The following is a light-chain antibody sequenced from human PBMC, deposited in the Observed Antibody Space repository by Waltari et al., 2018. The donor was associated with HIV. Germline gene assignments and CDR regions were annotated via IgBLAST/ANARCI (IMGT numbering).Light chain of an antibody. CDR3: LQYNNWPPWT. CDR2: GAS. CDR1: PSVTNK. V-gene: IGKV3-15*01. J-gene: IGKJ1*01. Sequence: EVVLPQSPATLSVSPGSSATLSCRSRPSVTNKLAWYQQKPGQAPRLLIYGASTRATGVPARFSGGGSGTEFTLTISSLQSEDFAVYYCLQYNNWPPWTFGQGTKVEIK.